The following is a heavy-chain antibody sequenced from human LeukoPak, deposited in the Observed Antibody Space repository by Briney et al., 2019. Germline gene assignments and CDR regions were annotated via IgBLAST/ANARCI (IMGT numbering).Heavy chain of an antibody. CDR3: ASGGGGAVDI. V-gene: IGHV1-18*01. D-gene: IGHD3-10*01. CDR2: ISTYNGNT. Sequence: GASVKISCKASGYTFTSYGITWVRQAPGQGLEWVGWISTYNGNTNYAQKLQGRVTMTTDTSTTTAYMELRSLRSDDTAVYYCASGGGGAVDIWGQGTMVTVSS. J-gene: IGHJ3*02. CDR1: GYTFTSYG.